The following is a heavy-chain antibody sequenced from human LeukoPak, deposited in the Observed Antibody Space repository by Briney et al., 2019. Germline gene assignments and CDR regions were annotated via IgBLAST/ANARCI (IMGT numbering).Heavy chain of an antibody. CDR3: ARGASLVPFDC. CDR2: IYGGGNT. V-gene: IGHV3-66*01. CDR1: GFTVSSNY. Sequence: GGSLRLSCAGSGFTVSSNYMSWVRQAPGKELEWVSVIYGGGNTYYADSVKGRFTFSRDNSKNTLYLQMNSLRAEDTSVYYCARGASLVPFDCWGQGTLVTVSS. D-gene: IGHD3-10*01. J-gene: IGHJ4*02.